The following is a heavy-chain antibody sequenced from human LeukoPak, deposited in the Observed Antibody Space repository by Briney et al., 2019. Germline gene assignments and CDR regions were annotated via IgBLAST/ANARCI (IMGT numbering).Heavy chain of an antibody. V-gene: IGHV3-30*03. J-gene: IGHJ6*03. Sequence: GGSLRLSCAASGFTFSSYGMQWVRQAPGKGLEWVAVISYDGSNKYYADSVKGRFTISRDNSKNTLYLQMNSLRAEDTAVYYCASRGSDYMDVWGKGTTVTVSS. CDR3: ASRGSDYMDV. CDR1: GFTFSSYG. D-gene: IGHD5-12*01. CDR2: ISYDGSNK.